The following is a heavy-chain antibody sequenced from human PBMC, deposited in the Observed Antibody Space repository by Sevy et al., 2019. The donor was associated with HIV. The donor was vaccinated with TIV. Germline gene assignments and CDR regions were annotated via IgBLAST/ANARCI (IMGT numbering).Heavy chain of an antibody. CDR2: VYIDGST. D-gene: IGHD4-17*01. Sequence: GGSLRLSCAATGLTVNYNYMHWVRQAPGKGLEWVTVVYIDGSTHYAGSVKGRFTISRDNSKNTVYLQMNSLRAEDTAVYYCASGQRRDYGMDYWGQGTLVTVSS. V-gene: IGHV3-53*01. CDR1: GLTVNYNY. CDR3: ASGQRRDYGMDY. J-gene: IGHJ4*02.